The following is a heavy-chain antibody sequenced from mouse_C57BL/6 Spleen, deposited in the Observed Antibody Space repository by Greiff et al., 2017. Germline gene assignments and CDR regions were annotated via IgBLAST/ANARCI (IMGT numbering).Heavy chain of an antibody. Sequence: ESGPGLVKPSQSLSLTCSVTGYSITSGYYWNWIRQFPGNKLEWMGYISYDGSNNYNPSLKNRISITRDTSKNQFFLKLNSVTTEDTATYCCARGYYFNWYFDVWGTGTSVTVSS. CDR2: ISYDGSN. J-gene: IGHJ1*03. D-gene: IGHD1-1*01. V-gene: IGHV3-6*01. CDR1: GYSITSGYY. CDR3: ARGYYFNWYFDV.